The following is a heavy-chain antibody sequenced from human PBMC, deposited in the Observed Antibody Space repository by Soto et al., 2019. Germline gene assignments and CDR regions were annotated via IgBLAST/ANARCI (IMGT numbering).Heavy chain of an antibody. CDR1: GGSISSSSYY. CDR3: ARQRSTVTTNY. D-gene: IGHD4-17*01. J-gene: IGHJ4*02. V-gene: IGHV4-39*01. CDR2: IYYSGST. Sequence: PSETLSLTCTVSGGSISSSSYYWGWIRQPPGKGLEWIGSIYYSGSTYYNPSLKSRVTISVDTSKNQFSLKLSSVTAADTAVYYCARQRSTVTTNYWGQGTLVTVSS.